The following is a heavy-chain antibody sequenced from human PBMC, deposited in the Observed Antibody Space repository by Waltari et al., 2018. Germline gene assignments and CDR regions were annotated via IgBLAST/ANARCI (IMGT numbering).Heavy chain of an antibody. D-gene: IGHD1-26*01. J-gene: IGHJ4*02. CDR1: GGSISSYY. CDR3: ARSSGSYALGDFDY. V-gene: IGHV4-59*01. Sequence: QVQLQESGPGLVKPSETLSLTCTVSGGSISSYYWRWIRQPPGKGLEWIGYIYYSGSTNYNPSLKSRVTISVDTSKNQFSLKLSSVTAADTAVYYCARSSGSYALGDFDYWGQGTLVTVSS. CDR2: IYYSGST.